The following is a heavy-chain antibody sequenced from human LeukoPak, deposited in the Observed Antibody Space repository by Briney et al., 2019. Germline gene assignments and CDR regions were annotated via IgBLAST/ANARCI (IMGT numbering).Heavy chain of an antibody. Sequence: PWGSLRLSCAASGFTFRNYAIHWVRQAPGKGLEWVALISYDGSNEYYADSVKGRFTISRDNSKNTLYLQINSLRVEDTAVYYCARDLGEVDYWGRGNLVTVSS. CDR1: GFTFRNYA. D-gene: IGHD2-21*01. CDR3: ARDLGEVDY. CDR2: ISYDGSNE. V-gene: IGHV3-30*04. J-gene: IGHJ4*02.